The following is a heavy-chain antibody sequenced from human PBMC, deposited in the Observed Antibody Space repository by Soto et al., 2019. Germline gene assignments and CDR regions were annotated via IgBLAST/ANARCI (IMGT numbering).Heavy chain of an antibody. J-gene: IGHJ6*03. CDR2: IIPILGIA. Sequence: QVQLVQSGAEVKKPGSSVKVSCKASGGTFSSYTISWVRQAPGQGLEWMGRIIPILGIANYAQKFQGRVTITADKSTSTAYMELSGLGSEDTAVYYWGREPVAAINSGNYYMAVG. V-gene: IGHV1-69*02. CDR3: GREPVAAINSGNYYMAV. D-gene: IGHD2-2*02. CDR1: GGTFSSYT.